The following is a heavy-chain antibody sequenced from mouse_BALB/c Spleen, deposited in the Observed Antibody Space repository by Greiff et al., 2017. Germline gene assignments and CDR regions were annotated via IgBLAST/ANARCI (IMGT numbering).Heavy chain of an antibody. CDR3: ARDYYGSSYVFAY. CDR1: GFTFSDYY. J-gene: IGHJ3*01. D-gene: IGHD1-1*01. CDR2: ISDGGSYT. Sequence: EVKLEESGGGLVKPGGSLKLSCAASGFTFSDYYMYWVRQTPEKRLEWVATISDGGSYTYYPDSVKGRFTISRDNAKNNLYLQMSSLKSEDTAMYYCARDYYGSSYVFAYWGQGTLVTVSA. V-gene: IGHV5-4*02.